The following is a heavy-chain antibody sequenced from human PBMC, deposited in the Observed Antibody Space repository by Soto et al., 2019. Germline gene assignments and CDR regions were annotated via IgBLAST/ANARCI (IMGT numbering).Heavy chain of an antibody. CDR1: GFTFDDYA. J-gene: IGHJ3*02. CDR2: ISWNSGSI. CDR3: AKGLDYYDSSGYYRPHDAFDI. V-gene: IGHV3-9*01. D-gene: IGHD3-22*01. Sequence: PGGSLRLSCAASGFTFDDYAMHWVRQAPGKGLEWVSGISWNSGSIGYADSVKGRFTISRDNAKNSLYLQMNSLRAEDTALYYCAKGLDYYDSSGYYRPHDAFDIWGQGTMVTVSS.